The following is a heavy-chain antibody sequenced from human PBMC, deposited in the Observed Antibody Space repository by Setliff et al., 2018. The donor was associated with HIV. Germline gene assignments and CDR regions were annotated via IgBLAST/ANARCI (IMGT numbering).Heavy chain of an antibody. CDR3: ARDLGGIVVAAFDY. Sequence: GGSLRLSCAASGFTFSSYGMHWVRQAPGRGLEWVAVIWYDGSNKYYADSVKGRFTISRDNSKNTLYLQMNSLRDEDTAVYYCARDLGGIVVAAFDYWGQGTLITVSS. CDR1: GFTFSSYG. J-gene: IGHJ4*02. V-gene: IGHV3-33*01. CDR2: IWYDGSNK. D-gene: IGHD6-19*01.